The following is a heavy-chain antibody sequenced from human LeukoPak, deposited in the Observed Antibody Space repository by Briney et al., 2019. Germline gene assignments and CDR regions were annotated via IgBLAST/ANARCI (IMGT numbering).Heavy chain of an antibody. CDR3: ARDPGVFGVVMGPDY. CDR2: INPSGGST. D-gene: IGHD3-3*01. Sequence: ASVKVSCKASGYTFTSYYMHWVRQAPGQGLEWMGIINPSGGSTSYAQKFQGRVTMTRDTSTSTVYMELSSLRSDDTAVYYCARDPGVFGVVMGPDYWGQGTLVTVSS. J-gene: IGHJ4*02. V-gene: IGHV1-46*01. CDR1: GYTFTSYY.